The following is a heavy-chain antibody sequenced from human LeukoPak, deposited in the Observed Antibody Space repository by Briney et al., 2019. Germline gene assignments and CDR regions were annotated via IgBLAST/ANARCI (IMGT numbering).Heavy chain of an antibody. Sequence: GGSLRLSCAASGFTVSSNYMSWVRQAPGKGLEWVSVIYSGGSTYYADPVKGRFTISRDNSKNTLYLQMNSLRAEDTAVYYCARRVLGITFGGVIVRDAFDIWGQGTMVTVSS. CDR1: GFTVSSNY. J-gene: IGHJ3*02. CDR2: IYSGGST. D-gene: IGHD3-16*02. V-gene: IGHV3-66*04. CDR3: ARRVLGITFGGVIVRDAFDI.